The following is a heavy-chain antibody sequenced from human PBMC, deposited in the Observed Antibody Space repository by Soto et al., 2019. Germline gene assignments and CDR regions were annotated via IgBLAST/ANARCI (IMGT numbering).Heavy chain of an antibody. Sequence: QITLKESGPTLVKPTQTLTLTCTFSGFSLSTSGVGVGWIRQPPGKALEWLALIYWDDDKRYSPSLKSRLTITKDTSKNQVVLTMTNMDPVDTATYYCARRRVALNRRGRSWFDPWGQGTLVTASS. CDR1: GFSLSTSGVG. CDR2: IYWDDDK. D-gene: IGHD2-15*01. V-gene: IGHV2-5*02. CDR3: ARRRVALNRRGRSWFDP. J-gene: IGHJ5*02.